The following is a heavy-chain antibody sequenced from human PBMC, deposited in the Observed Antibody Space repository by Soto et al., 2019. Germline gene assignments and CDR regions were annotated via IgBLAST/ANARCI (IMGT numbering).Heavy chain of an antibody. Sequence: SLRLSCAVSGFSFRTYGFHWVRQPPGKGLQWVAVISPKGHSDSVEGRFTISRDNSKDTLYLQMNNLRAEDTAVYYCARDDAFANANAFDLWGQGTKVTVSS. J-gene: IGHJ3*01. CDR1: GFSFRTYG. V-gene: IGHV3-33*01. CDR2: ISPK. D-gene: IGHD3-3*02. CDR3: ARDDAFANANAFDL.